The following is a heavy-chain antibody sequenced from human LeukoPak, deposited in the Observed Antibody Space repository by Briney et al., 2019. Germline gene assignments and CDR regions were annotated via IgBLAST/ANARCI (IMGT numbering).Heavy chain of an antibody. J-gene: IGHJ4*02. V-gene: IGHV4-59*08. CDR2: IYYSGST. Sequence: NPSETLSLTCTVSGGSISSYYWSWIRQPPGKGLEWIGYIYYSGSTNYNPSLKSRVTISVDTSKNQFSLKLSSVTAADTAVYYCARLDDSSGSFDYWGQGTLVTVSS. CDR1: GGSISSYY. D-gene: IGHD3-22*01. CDR3: ARLDDSSGSFDY.